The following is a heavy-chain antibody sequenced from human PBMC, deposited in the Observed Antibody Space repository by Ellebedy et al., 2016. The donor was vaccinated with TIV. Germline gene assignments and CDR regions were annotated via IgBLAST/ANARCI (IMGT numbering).Heavy chain of an antibody. CDR2: IHHSGMT. CDR1: GGSISSSNW. CDR3: ARGPSTSAVLGDV. Sequence: SETLSLXCAVSGGSISSSNWWSWVRQHPGKGLEWIGEIHHSGMTNYNPSLKSRVTILADNSKNLISLKLTSVTAADTAVYYCARGPSTSAVLGDVWGQGTTVIVSS. D-gene: IGHD2-2*01. J-gene: IGHJ6*02. V-gene: IGHV4-4*02.